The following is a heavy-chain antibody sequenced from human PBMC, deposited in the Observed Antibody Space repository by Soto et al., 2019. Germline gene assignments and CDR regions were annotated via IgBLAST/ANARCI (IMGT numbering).Heavy chain of an antibody. J-gene: IGHJ4*02. CDR1: GFTFSSYA. D-gene: IGHD4-4*01. CDR3: ARDHDYSNYAFDY. CDR2: ISYDGSNK. V-gene: IGHV3-30-3*01. Sequence: RGSLRLSCAASGFTFSSYAMHWVRQAPGKGLEWVAVISYDGSNKYYADSVKGRFTISRDNSKNTLYLQMNSLRAEDTAVYYCARDHDYSNYAFDYWGQGTLVTVSS.